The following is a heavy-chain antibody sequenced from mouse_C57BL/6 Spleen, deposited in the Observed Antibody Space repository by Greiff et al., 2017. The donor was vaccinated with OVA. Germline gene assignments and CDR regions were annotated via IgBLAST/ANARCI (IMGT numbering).Heavy chain of an antibody. CDR3: VGQLGLGAMDY. J-gene: IGHJ4*01. CDR1: GFTFNTYA. Sequence: GGGLVQPKGSLKLSCAASGFTFNTYAMHWVRQAPGKGLEWVARIRGKSSNYATYYADSVKDRCTISRDDSQSMLYLQMNNLKTEDTAMYYCVGQLGLGAMDYWGQGTSVTVSS. V-gene: IGHV10-3*01. D-gene: IGHD4-1*02. CDR2: IRGKSSNYAT.